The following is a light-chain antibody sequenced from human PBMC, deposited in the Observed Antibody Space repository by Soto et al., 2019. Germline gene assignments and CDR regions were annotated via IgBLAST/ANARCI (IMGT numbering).Light chain of an antibody. CDR2: DAS. J-gene: IGKJ1*01. CDR3: QQYNNWPPWT. Sequence: EIVMTQSPATLSVSPGERATLSCRASQRVSRNLPCYQQTPGQAPRLLIYDASTRATGIPARFSGSGSETEFTLTISSLQSEDYAIYYCQQYNNWPPWTFGQGTKV. V-gene: IGKV3-15*01. CDR1: QRVSRN.